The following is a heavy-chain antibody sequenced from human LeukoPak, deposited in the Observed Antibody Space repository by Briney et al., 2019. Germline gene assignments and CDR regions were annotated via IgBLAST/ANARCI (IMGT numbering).Heavy chain of an antibody. CDR3: ARGYSSSWYVFEF. V-gene: IGHV6-1*01. D-gene: IGHD6-13*01. CDR1: GDSVSSNTVA. J-gene: IGHJ4*02. Sequence: SQTLSLTCAISGDSVSSNTVAWNWIRQSPSRGLEWLGRTYYKSKWFNDYAVSVKSRITITPDTSKNQFSLQLNSVTPEDTAVYYCARGYSSSWYVFEFWGQGTLVTVSS. CDR2: TYYKSKWFN.